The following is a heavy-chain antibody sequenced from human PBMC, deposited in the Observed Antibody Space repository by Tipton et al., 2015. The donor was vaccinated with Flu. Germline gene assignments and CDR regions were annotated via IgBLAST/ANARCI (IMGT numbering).Heavy chain of an antibody. CDR3: ARVGSSLKSYGMYV. V-gene: IGHV3-53*01. Sequence: VQLVQSGGGLIQPGGFLGLSCAVSGFTVSTNHMTWVRQAPGKRPECVAVIYRGGNTYYADSVKGRFTISRDNSKDTLYLQMSNLRGEDTAVYYCARVGSSLKSYGMYVWCQGTTVTVSS. CDR1: GFTVSTNH. D-gene: IGHD2-15*01. J-gene: IGHJ6*02. CDR2: IYRGGNT.